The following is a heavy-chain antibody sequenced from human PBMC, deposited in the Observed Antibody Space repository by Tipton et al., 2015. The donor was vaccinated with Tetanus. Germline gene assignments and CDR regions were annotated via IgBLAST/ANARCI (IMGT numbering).Heavy chain of an antibody. V-gene: IGHV3-23*01. J-gene: IGHJ4*02. CDR3: ARDNYDSKDFSDY. CDR2: ISGSGATT. CDR1: GFTFSNCA. D-gene: IGHD3-3*01. Sequence: SLRLSCAASGFTFSNCAMRWVRQAPGKGLEWVSGISGSGATTYYEDSVKGRFTIPTDNTKNHLYLQMNSLRVEDTGLYFCARDNYDSKDFSDYWGQGTLITVSS.